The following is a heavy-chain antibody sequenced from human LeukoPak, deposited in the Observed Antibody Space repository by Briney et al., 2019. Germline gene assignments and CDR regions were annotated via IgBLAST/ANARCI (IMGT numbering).Heavy chain of an antibody. CDR2: IIPIFGTA. CDR1: GGTFSSYA. Sequence: SVKVSCKASGGTFSSYAISWVRQAPGQGLEWMGRIIPIFGTANYAQKFQGRVTITTDESTSTAYMELSSLRSEDTAVYYCTRRSYDSSGYYQFDYWGQGTLVTVSS. J-gene: IGHJ4*02. V-gene: IGHV1-69*05. D-gene: IGHD3-22*01. CDR3: TRRSYDSSGYYQFDY.